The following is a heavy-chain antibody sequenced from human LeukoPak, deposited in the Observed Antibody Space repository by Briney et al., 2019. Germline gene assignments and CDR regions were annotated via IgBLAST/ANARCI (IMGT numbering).Heavy chain of an antibody. V-gene: IGHV5-51*01. D-gene: IGHD4-17*01. CDR2: IYPDDSDT. CDR3: ARHRGGDYGLDAFDI. Sequence: GESLKISCKGSGYKFNAYWIAWVRQMPGKGLEWMGIIYPDDSDTRYSPSFQGHVTISDDKSISTAYLQWSSLKASDTAMYYCARHRGGDYGLDAFDIWGQGTMVTVSS. J-gene: IGHJ3*02. CDR1: GYKFNAYW.